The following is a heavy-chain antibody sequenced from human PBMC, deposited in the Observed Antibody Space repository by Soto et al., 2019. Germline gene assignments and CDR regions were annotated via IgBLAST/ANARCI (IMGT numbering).Heavy chain of an antibody. CDR2: IRSKAYGGTT. Sequence: GGSLRLSCTASGFTFGDYAMSWFRKAPGKGLEWVGFIRSKAYGGTTEYAASVKGRFTISRDDSKSIAYLQMNSLKTEDTAVYFCTRDLLVATSLLACYWGQGTLVTVSS. D-gene: IGHD5-12*01. V-gene: IGHV3-49*03. CDR1: GFTFGDYA. CDR3: TRDLLVATSLLACY. J-gene: IGHJ4*02.